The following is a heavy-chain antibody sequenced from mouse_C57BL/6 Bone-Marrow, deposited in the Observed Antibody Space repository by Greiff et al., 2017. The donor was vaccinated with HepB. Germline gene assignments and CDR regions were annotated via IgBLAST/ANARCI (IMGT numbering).Heavy chain of an antibody. V-gene: IGHV5-4*01. CDR1: GFTFSSYA. CDR2: ISDGGSYT. Sequence: DVMLVESGGGLVKPGGSLKLSCAASGFTFSSYAMSWVRQTPEKRLEWVATISDGGSYTYYPDNVKGRFTISRDNAKNNLYLQMSHLKSEDTAMYYCARDGDGNPAWFAYWGQGTLVTVSA. J-gene: IGHJ3*01. D-gene: IGHD2-1*01. CDR3: ARDGDGNPAWFAY.